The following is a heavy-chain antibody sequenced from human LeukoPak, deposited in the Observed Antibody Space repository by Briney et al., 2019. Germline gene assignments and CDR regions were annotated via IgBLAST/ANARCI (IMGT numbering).Heavy chain of an antibody. Sequence: PGESLRLSCRASAFPVSKSWMRWVRQAPGKGLEWVGHIQSTADGDTTDYSAPVKGRFTISRDESMDTMYLQMDSLRAEDTAVYYCAKERDTAMVTIDYWGQGTLVTVSS. CDR2: IQSTADGDTT. CDR3: AKERDTAMVTIDY. J-gene: IGHJ4*02. V-gene: IGHV3-15*01. CDR1: AFPVSKSW. D-gene: IGHD5-18*01.